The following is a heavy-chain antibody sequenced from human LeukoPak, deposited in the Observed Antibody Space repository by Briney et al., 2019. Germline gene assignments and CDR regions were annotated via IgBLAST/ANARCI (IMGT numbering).Heavy chain of an antibody. J-gene: IGHJ4*02. CDR1: GFTFSSYA. CDR3: ARGYYDSSGCIDY. Sequence: PGGSLRLSCAASGFTFSSYAMHWVRQAPGKGLEWVAVISYDGSNKYYADSVKGRFTISRDNSKNTLYLQMNSLRAEDTAVYYCARGYYDSSGCIDYWGQGTLVTVSS. D-gene: IGHD3-22*01. V-gene: IGHV3-30-3*01. CDR2: ISYDGSNK.